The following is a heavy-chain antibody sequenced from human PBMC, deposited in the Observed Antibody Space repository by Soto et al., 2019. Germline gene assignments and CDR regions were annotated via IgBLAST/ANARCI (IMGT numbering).Heavy chain of an antibody. J-gene: IGHJ6*02. D-gene: IGHD2-21*01. CDR3: AKVLSGGESLPDYAMDV. CDR2: VSAGIVNT. CDR1: GFTFSSYA. Sequence: PGGSLRLSCAASGFTFSSYAISWVRQAPGKGLEWVSTVSAGIVNTYSADSVKGRFTSSRDNSKNTVFLQMNSLRADDTATYFCAKVLSGGESLPDYAMDVWGQGTTVTVSS. V-gene: IGHV3-23*01.